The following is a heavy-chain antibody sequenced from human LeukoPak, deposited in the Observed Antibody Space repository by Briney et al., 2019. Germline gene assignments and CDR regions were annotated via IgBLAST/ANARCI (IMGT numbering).Heavy chain of an antibody. V-gene: IGHV3-72*01. Sequence: GGSLRLSCAASGFTFSSYSMNWVRQAPGKGLEWVGRTRNQANSYTTEYAASVKGRFTISRDDSKNSLYLQMNSLKAEDTAVYYCARVGITYYYDSSGSYHGPFRGVLDVWGQGTTVTVSS. D-gene: IGHD3-22*01. CDR1: GFTFSSYS. CDR3: ARVGITYYYDSSGSYHGPFRGVLDV. J-gene: IGHJ6*02. CDR2: TRNQANSYTT.